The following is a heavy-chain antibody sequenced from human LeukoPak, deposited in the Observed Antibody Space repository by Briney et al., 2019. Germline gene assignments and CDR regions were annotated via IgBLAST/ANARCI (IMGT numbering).Heavy chain of an antibody. CDR1: GFTFDHYA. V-gene: IGHV3-9*01. CDR2: ISWNSGSI. Sequence: GGSLRLSCAASGFTFDHYAMHWVRQAPGKGLEWVSGISWNSGSIGYAESVKGRFTISRDNAKNSLYLQMNSLRAEDTAVYYCARDFRFLEDYWGQGTLVTVSS. CDR3: ARDFRFLEDY. D-gene: IGHD3-3*01. J-gene: IGHJ4*02.